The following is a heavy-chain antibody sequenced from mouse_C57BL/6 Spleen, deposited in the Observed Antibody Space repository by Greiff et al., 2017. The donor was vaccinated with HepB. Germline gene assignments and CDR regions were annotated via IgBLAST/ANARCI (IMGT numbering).Heavy chain of an antibody. CDR1: GYTFTSYG. CDR3: ARGGNSNYGAY. J-gene: IGHJ3*01. CDR2: IYPRSGNT. V-gene: IGHV1-81*01. D-gene: IGHD2-5*01. Sequence: VQLQQSGAELARPGASVKLSCKASGYTFTSYGISWVKQRTGQGLEWIGEIYPRSGNTYYNEKFKGKATLTADKSSSTAYMELRSLTSEDSAVYLCARGGNSNYGAYWGQGTLVTVSA.